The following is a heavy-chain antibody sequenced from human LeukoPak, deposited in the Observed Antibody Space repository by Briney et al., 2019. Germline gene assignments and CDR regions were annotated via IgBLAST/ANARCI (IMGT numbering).Heavy chain of an antibody. CDR3: AQYLVRGVIITSDAFDI. Sequence: SGPTLVNPTQTLTLTCTFSGFSLSTSGVGVGWIRQPPGKALEWLALIYWDDDKRYSPSLKSRLTITKDTSKNQVVLTMTDMDPVDTATYYCAQYLVRGVIITSDAFDIWGQGTMVTVSS. CDR2: IYWDDDK. CDR1: GFSLSTSGVG. V-gene: IGHV2-5*02. J-gene: IGHJ3*02. D-gene: IGHD3-10*01.